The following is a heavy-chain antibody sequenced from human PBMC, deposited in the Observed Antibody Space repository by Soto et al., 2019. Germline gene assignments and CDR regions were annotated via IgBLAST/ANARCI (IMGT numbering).Heavy chain of an antibody. CDR2: MTHSAST. J-gene: IGHJ6*02. D-gene: IGHD3-10*01. CDR3: ARGSQGPYYYGSGRRPLYYYYGMDV. V-gene: IGHV4-34*01. Sequence: PSQSRSLPCVVDGGCFSGYYWCWIRQPPHNKLRSCGEMTHSASTDYNPSLKRRVTISVDTSKNQFSLKLSSVTAADTAVYYCARGSQGPYYYGSGRRPLYYYYGMDVWGQGTTVTVSS. CDR1: GGCFSGYY.